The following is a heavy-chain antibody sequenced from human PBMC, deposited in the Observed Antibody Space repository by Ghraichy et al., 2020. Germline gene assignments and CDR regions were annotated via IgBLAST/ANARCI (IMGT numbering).Heavy chain of an antibody. CDR1: GYTFTSYD. J-gene: IGHJ6*02. V-gene: IGHV1-8*01. CDR3: ATFWSGPGGVGYYYYGMDV. CDR2: MNPNSGNT. Sequence: ASVKVSCKASGYTFTSYDINWVRQATGQGLEWMGWMNPNSGNTGYAQKFQGRVTMTRNTSISTAYMELSSLRSEDTAVYYCATFWSGPGGVGYYYYGMDVWGQGTTVTVSS. D-gene: IGHD3-3*01.